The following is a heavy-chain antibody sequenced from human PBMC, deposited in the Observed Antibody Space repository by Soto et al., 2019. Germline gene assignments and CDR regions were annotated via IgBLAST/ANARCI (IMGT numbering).Heavy chain of an antibody. CDR2: IYYSGST. J-gene: IGHJ6*02. D-gene: IGHD1-7*01. CDR1: GGSISSGGYY. V-gene: IGHV4-31*03. Sequence: PSETLSLTCTVSGGSISSGGYYWSWIRQHPGKGLEWIGYIYYSGSTYYNPSLKSRVTISVDTSKNQFSLKLSSVTAADTAVYYCARDGSRITGTTDYYYGMDVWGQGTTVTVSS. CDR3: ARDGSRITGTTDYYYGMDV.